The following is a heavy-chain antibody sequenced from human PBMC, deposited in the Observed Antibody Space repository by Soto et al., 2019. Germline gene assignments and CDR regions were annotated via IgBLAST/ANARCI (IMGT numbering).Heavy chain of an antibody. CDR1: GFTFSDYY. CDR3: ARDLLGDEYYYYYMDV. D-gene: IGHD1-26*01. V-gene: IGHV3-11*01. J-gene: IGHJ6*03. CDR2: ISSSGSTI. Sequence: GGSLRLSCAASGFTFSDYYMSWIRQAPGKGLEWVSYISSSGSTIYYADSVKGRFTISRDNAKNSLYLQMNSLRAEDTAVYYCARDLLGDEYYYYYMDVWGKGTTVTVSS.